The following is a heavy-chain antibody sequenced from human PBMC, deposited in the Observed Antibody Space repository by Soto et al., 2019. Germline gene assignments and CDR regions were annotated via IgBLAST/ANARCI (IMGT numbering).Heavy chain of an antibody. CDR2: ISGSGDDT. CDR3: AKAKTPRRHYYYGLDV. D-gene: IGHD1-1*01. J-gene: IGHJ6*02. Sequence: EVQLLESGGGLVQPGGSLRLSCAASEFSFSIYAMNWVRQAPGKGLEWVSSISGSGDDTYYADSVKGRFTISRDNSKNTVSLHMSSLRAEDTAIYYCAKAKTPRRHYYYGLDVWGQGTTVTVSS. CDR1: EFSFSIYA. V-gene: IGHV3-23*01.